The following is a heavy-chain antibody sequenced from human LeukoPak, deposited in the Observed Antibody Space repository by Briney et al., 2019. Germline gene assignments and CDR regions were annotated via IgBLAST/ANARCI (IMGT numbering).Heavy chain of an antibody. CDR3: ARHRAPFYGHGGFDP. V-gene: IGHV4-39*01. J-gene: IGHJ5*02. CDR1: GGSISSSSYY. D-gene: IGHD4-17*01. CDR2: IYYSGST. Sequence: PSETLSLTCTVSGGSISSSSYYWGWIRQPPGKGLEWIGSIYYSGSTYYNPSLKSRVTISVDTSKNQFSLKLSSVTAADTTVYYCARHRAPFYGHGGFDPWGQGTLVTVSS.